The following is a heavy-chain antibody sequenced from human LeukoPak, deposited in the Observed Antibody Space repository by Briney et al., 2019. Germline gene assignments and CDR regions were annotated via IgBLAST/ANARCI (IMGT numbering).Heavy chain of an antibody. CDR2: MSGSGGST. J-gene: IGHJ4*02. CDR1: GFTFSSFA. V-gene: IGHV3-23*01. D-gene: IGHD3-10*01. Sequence: GGSLRLSCVGSGFTFSSFAMTWVRQAPGKGLEWVSAMSGSGGSTYYADSVKGRFTISRDNSKNTLYLQMNSLRAEDTALYYCAKYYYSASGSLNYWGQGALVTVFS. CDR3: AKYYYSASGSLNY.